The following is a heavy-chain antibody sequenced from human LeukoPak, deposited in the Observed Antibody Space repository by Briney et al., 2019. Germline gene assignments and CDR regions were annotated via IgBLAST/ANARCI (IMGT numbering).Heavy chain of an antibody. CDR3: ATHRRSGSGGSENAFEI. Sequence: SETLSLTCTVSGDSTSSSTYYWDWIRQAPGKGLEWIGNIYDSGTTHYNPSLKSRVTISGDTSKNQFSLKLNSVTAADTAIYYCATHRRSGSGGSENAFEIWGQGTIAAVSS. D-gene: IGHD5-12*01. V-gene: IGHV4-39*01. CDR1: GDSTSSSTYY. CDR2: IYDSGTT. J-gene: IGHJ3*02.